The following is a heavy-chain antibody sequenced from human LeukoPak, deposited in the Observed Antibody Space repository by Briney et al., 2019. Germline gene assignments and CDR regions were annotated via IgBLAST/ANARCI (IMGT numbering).Heavy chain of an antibody. D-gene: IGHD3-10*01. CDR1: GGSFSGYY. Sequence: PSETLSLTCAVYGGSFSGYYWSWIRQPPGKGLEWIGEIYHSGSTNYNPSLKSRVTISVDKSKNQFSLKLSSVTAADTAVYYCARAPGYYGSGSYLNGMDVWGQGTTVTVSS. V-gene: IGHV4-34*01. J-gene: IGHJ6*02. CDR3: ARAPGYYGSGSYLNGMDV. CDR2: IYHSGST.